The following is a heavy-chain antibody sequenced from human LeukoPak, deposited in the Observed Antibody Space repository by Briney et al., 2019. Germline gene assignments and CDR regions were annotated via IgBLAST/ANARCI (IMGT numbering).Heavy chain of an antibody. V-gene: IGHV3-23*01. CDR1: GFTFSSYA. CDR3: VRGTIGWDGMDV. J-gene: IGHJ6*02. D-gene: IGHD6-19*01. Sequence: GGSLRLSCAASGFTFSSYAMCWVRQAPGKGLEWVSAISASGGSTYYADSVKGQFTISRDNSKNTLYLQMNGLRAEDTAVYYCVRGTIGWDGMDVWGQGTTVTASS. CDR2: ISASGGST.